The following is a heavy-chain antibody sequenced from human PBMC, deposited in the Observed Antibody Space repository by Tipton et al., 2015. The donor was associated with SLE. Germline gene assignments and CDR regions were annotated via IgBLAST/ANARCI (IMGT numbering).Heavy chain of an antibody. J-gene: IGHJ3*02. CDR1: GYTFTSYG. CDR2: ISGYNGNT. D-gene: IGHD2-21*01. CDR3: ARYSATPGVFDI. Sequence: QVQLVQSGAEVKKPGASVKVSCKASGYTFTSYGISWVRQAPGQGLEWMGWISGYNGNTDYAQIFQGRVTLTTDTSTTTAYMELRSLRSDDTAVYYCARYSATPGVFDIWGQGTMVAVSS. V-gene: IGHV1-18*01.